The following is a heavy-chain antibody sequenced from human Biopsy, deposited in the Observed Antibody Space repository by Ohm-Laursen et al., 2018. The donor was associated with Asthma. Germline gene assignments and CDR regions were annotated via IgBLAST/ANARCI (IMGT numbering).Heavy chain of an antibody. CDR1: GYSLTDLS. CDR3: ASDFPKDYVRYNFQF. J-gene: IGHJ4*02. Sequence: SVKVSCKISGYSLTDLSMHWVRQAPGQGLEWMGGHDHEEGGTVNARRFQGRVTMTEDTSTDTAYMELSSLSSDGTAAYYCASDFPKDYVRYNFQFWGQGTLVTVSS. CDR2: HDHEEGGT. V-gene: IGHV1-24*01. D-gene: IGHD4-17*01.